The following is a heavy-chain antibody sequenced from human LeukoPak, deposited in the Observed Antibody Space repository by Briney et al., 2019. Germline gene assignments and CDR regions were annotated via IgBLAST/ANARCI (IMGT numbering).Heavy chain of an antibody. CDR2: ISSSSSYI. V-gene: IGHV3-11*06. J-gene: IGHJ3*01. Sequence: GGSLRLSCAASGFTFSDYYMSWIRQAPGKGLEWVSSISSSSSYIYCADSVRGRFTISRDNAKNSLYLQMNSLRAEDTAVYYCARGSGQWPVRVAFDFWGQGTMVTVSS. CDR3: ARGSGQWPVRVAFDF. CDR1: GFTFSDYY. D-gene: IGHD6-19*01.